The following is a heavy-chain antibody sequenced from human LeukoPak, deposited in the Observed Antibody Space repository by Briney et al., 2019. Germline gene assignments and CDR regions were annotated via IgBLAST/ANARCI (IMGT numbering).Heavy chain of an antibody. V-gene: IGHV4-59*01. Sequence: ASETLSLTCTVSGGSISSYYWSWIRQPPGKGLEWIGYIYYSGSTNYNPSLMSRVTISLDTSKNQFSLKLSSVTAADTAVYYCARGVTLYYFEYWGQGTLVTVSS. CDR3: ARGVTLYYFEY. CDR1: GGSISSYY. J-gene: IGHJ4*02. D-gene: IGHD2-21*02. CDR2: IYYSGST.